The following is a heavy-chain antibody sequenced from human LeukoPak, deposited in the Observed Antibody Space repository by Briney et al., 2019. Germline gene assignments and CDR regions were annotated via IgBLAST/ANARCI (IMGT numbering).Heavy chain of an antibody. CDR3: AKGPYGDYYYYMDV. J-gene: IGHJ6*03. Sequence: GGSLRLSCAASGFTFSSYAMSWVRQAPGKGLEWVLAISGSGGSTYYADSVKGRFTISRDNSKNTLYLQMNSLRAEDTAVYYCAKGPYGDYYYYMDVWGKGTTVTVSS. V-gene: IGHV3-23*01. D-gene: IGHD4-17*01. CDR2: ISGSGGST. CDR1: GFTFSSYA.